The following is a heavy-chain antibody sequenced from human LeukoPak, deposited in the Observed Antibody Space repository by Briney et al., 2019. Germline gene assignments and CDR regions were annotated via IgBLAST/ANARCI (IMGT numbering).Heavy chain of an antibody. CDR1: GFMFSTYW. CDR2: IKPDGSET. D-gene: IGHD2-15*01. Sequence: GGSLRFSCAASGFMFSTYWMTWVRQAPGKGLEWVANIKPDGSETYYVDSVKGRFTISRDNTKNLLYLQMNSLRGEDAAVYHCGGFGYEAGVDLWGQGTLVSVSS. J-gene: IGHJ4*02. V-gene: IGHV3-7*01. CDR3: GGFGYEAGVDL.